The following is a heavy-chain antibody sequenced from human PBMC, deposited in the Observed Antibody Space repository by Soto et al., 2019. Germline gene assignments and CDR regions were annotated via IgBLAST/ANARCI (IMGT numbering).Heavy chain of an antibody. V-gene: IGHV4-59*01. J-gene: IGHJ6*03. CDR1: GGSISTYY. CDR3: ARVGHCTNGVCYGHYYYYMDV. CDR2: MYYSGST. Sequence: PSETLSLTCTVSGGSISTYYWSWIRQPPGKGLEWIGYMYYSGSTNYNPSLKSRLTISVDTSKNQFSLKLSSVTAADTAVYYCARVGHCTNGVCYGHYYYYMDVWGKGTTVTVSS. D-gene: IGHD2-8*01.